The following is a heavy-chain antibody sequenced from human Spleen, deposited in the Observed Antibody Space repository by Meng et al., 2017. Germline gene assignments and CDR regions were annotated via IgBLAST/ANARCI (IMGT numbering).Heavy chain of an antibody. CDR2: INHSGST. CDR3: AREAYSTSLSSATGFDY. CDR1: GGSFSGFY. V-gene: IGHV4-34*01. D-gene: IGHD6-13*01. Sequence: QVQLRQWGAGLFKPSETLSLPCAVYGGSFSGFYWNWFRQPPGKGLEWIAEINHSGSTNINPSLKSRVTILADTSKNQFSLKVRSVTAADTAVYYCAREAYSTSLSSATGFDYWGQGTLVTVSS. J-gene: IGHJ4*02.